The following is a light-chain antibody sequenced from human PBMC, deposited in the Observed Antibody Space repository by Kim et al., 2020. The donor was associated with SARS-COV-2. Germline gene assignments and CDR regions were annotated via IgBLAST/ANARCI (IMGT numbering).Light chain of an antibody. Sequence: VAPGERSTLSCRASQSVSSNLAWYQQKPGQAPRLLVYGASTRATGIPARFSGSGSGTDFTLTISSLQSEDFAVYYCQQYNNWPLTFGGGTKVEIK. V-gene: IGKV3-15*01. CDR3: QQYNNWPLT. CDR1: QSVSSN. J-gene: IGKJ4*01. CDR2: GAS.